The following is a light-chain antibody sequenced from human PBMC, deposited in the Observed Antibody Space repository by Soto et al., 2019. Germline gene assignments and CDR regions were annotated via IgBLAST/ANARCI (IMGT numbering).Light chain of an antibody. J-gene: IGKJ2*01. CDR1: QSVSGSS. CDR3: HQYGSFPHT. CDR2: GAS. V-gene: IGKV3-20*01. Sequence: EIVLTQSPGTLSLSPGERATLSCRASQSVSGSSLAWYQHKPGQAPRLLIYGASSRATGFPDRFSGSGSGTDFTFLISRLEAEDFEMYYCHQYGSFPHTFGQATELETK.